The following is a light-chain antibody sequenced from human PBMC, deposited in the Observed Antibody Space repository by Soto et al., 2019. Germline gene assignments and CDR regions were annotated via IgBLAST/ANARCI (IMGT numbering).Light chain of an antibody. J-gene: IGLJ2*01. CDR3: TSYSRSSPVI. CDR2: EVT. Sequence: QSALTQPASVSGSLGQSITISGTGTSSDVGAYNYVSWYQQHPDKAPKLLIFEVTNRPSGVSGRFSGSKSGIPASLSISGLQPEDEADYYCTSYSRSSPVIFGGGTNVTVL. CDR1: SSDVGAYNY. V-gene: IGLV2-14*01.